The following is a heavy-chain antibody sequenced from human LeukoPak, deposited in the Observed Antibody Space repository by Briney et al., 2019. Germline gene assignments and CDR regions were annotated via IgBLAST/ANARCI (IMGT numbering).Heavy chain of an antibody. CDR1: GFTFSSYS. V-gene: IGHV3-21*01. D-gene: IGHD1-14*01. CDR2: ISSSSSYI. CDR3: ARGKIKDRNNWNHNDVSTANSGLNDAFDI. Sequence: PGGSLRLSCAASGFTFSSYSMNWVRQAPGKGLEWVSSISSSSSYIYYADSVKGRFTISRDNAKNSLYLQMNSLRAEDTTVYYCARGKIKDRNNWNHNDVSTANSGLNDAFDIWGQGTMVTVSS. J-gene: IGHJ3*02.